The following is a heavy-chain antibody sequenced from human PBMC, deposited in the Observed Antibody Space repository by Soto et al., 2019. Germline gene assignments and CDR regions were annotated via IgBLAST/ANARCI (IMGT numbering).Heavy chain of an antibody. CDR1: GFTFSNYA. CDR2: IGESGTPT. D-gene: IGHD2-2*01. CDR3: ARYIPGVRYYGMEV. V-gene: IGHV3-23*01. J-gene: IGHJ6*02. Sequence: GGSLRFSYAASGFTFSNYAMKWVRKTQGKGLEWVSLIGESGTPTYYADSVKGRFTISRDNSGNTLFLEMYSLRAEDTAVYYCARYIPGVRYYGMEVWGQGTTVTVSS.